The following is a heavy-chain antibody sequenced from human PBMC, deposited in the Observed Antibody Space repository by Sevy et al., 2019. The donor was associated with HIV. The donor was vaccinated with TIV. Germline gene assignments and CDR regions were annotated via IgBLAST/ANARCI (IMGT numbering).Heavy chain of an antibody. CDR2: INQSGST. Sequence: SETLSLTCAVYGGSFSGYYWSWIRQSPGKGLEWIGEINQSGSTHYNPSLKSRFTISVDTSKNQFSLRLNSVTAADTAVYYCARAPAVVVVPGAPSWFDPWGQGTLVTVSS. D-gene: IGHD2-2*01. J-gene: IGHJ5*02. CDR1: GGSFSGYY. CDR3: ARAPAVVVVPGAPSWFDP. V-gene: IGHV4-34*01.